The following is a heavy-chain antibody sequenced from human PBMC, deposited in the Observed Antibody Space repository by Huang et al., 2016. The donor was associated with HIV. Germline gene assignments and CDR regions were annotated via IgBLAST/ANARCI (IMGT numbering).Heavy chain of an antibody. CDR2: IKTNTGGT. J-gene: IGHJ5*02. D-gene: IGHD3-10*01. CDR1: GYTFTGHY. CDR3: ARDLRVTIRGLNINSFKWLDP. V-gene: IGHV1-2*02. Sequence: QVQLMQSGAEVKKPGASVKVSCKTSGYTFTGHYIHWVRQAPGQGLEWVGRIKTNTGGTDYARKVQGRVTMTRETSISTVFLEMRTLRSDDTAVFFCARDLRVTIRGLNINSFKWLDPWGQGTPVTVSS.